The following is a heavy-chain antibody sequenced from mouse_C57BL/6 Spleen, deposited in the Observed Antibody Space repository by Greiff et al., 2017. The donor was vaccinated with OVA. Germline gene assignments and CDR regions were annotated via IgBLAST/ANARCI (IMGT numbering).Heavy chain of an antibody. V-gene: IGHV5-4*01. Sequence: EVKLEESGGGLVKPGGSLKLSCAASGFTFSSYAMSWVRQTPEKRLEWVATISDGGSYTYYPDNVKGRFTISRDNAKNNLYLQMSHLKSEDTAMYYCAREITGYYFDYWGQGTTLTVSS. J-gene: IGHJ2*01. CDR3: AREITGYYFDY. CDR1: GFTFSSYA. D-gene: IGHD2-4*01. CDR2: ISDGGSYT.